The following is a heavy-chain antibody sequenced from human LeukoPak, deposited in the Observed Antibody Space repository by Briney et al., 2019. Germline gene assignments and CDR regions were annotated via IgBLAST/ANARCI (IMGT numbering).Heavy chain of an antibody. CDR3: ATQSYGLFAY. V-gene: IGHV3-7*01. J-gene: IGHJ4*02. CDR2: IQQDGSNK. D-gene: IGHD4-17*01. CDR1: EFSFKNYW. Sequence: PGGSLRLSCAASEFSFKNYWMSWVRQAPGKGLEWVANIQQDGSNKFYADSVKGRFTISRDNARNSLYLQMNSLRPDDTAVYCCATQSYGLFAYWGQGTLVTVSS.